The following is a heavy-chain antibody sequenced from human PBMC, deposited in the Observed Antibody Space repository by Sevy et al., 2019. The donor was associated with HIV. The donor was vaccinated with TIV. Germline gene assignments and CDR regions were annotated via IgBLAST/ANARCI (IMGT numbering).Heavy chain of an antibody. Sequence: GGSLRLSCSASGFTFSPYSMNWVRQAPGKGLEWISYIGGTTSNTEYADSVKGRFTISRDNAKNLVYLQMSSLSAEDTAVYYCARDWSYAFDFWGQGIMVTVSS. J-gene: IGHJ3*01. V-gene: IGHV3-48*01. CDR3: ARDWSYAFDF. CDR1: GFTFSPYS. CDR2: IGGTTSNT.